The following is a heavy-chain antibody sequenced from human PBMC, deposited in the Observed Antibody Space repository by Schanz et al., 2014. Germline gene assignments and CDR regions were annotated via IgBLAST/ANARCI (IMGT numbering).Heavy chain of an antibody. Sequence: QVQLVESGGGLVKPGGSLRLSCAASGFIFSDYFMAWIRQPPGRGLEWVSYIGNGGVTIYYADSVKGRFTISRDNSKNSLYLQMNSLRVEDTAVYYCAASSGWHPSTDYWGQGTLXTVSS. J-gene: IGHJ4*02. CDR1: GFIFSDYF. CDR2: IGNGGVTI. V-gene: IGHV3-11*01. D-gene: IGHD6-19*01. CDR3: AASSGWHPSTDY.